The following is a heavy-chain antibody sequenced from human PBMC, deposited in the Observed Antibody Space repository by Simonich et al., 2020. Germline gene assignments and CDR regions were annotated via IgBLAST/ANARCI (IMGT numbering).Heavy chain of an antibody. Sequence: EVQLVESGGGLVQPGGSLRLSCAASGFTFSSYWMSWVRQAPGKGLEWVANIKQDGSEKYYVDSVKGRFTIPRNNAKNSLYLQMNSLGAEDTAVYYCARHAGFAFDIWGQGTMVTVSS. CDR1: GFTFSSYW. CDR2: IKQDGSEK. CDR3: ARHAGFAFDI. V-gene: IGHV3-7*01. D-gene: IGHD2-8*01. J-gene: IGHJ3*02.